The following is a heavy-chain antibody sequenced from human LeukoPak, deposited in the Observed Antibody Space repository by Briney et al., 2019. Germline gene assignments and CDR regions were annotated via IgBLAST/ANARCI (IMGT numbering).Heavy chain of an antibody. CDR2: IYYSGST. CDR3: ARGPGTVAGTKDAFDI. Sequence: SETLSLTCTVSGGSIRSYYWSWIRQPPGKGLEWIGYIYYSGSTNYNPSLKGRVTISVDTSKNQFSLKLSSVTAADTAVYYCARGPGTVAGTKDAFDIWGQGTMVTVSS. V-gene: IGHV4-59*01. J-gene: IGHJ3*02. CDR1: GGSIRSYY. D-gene: IGHD6-19*01.